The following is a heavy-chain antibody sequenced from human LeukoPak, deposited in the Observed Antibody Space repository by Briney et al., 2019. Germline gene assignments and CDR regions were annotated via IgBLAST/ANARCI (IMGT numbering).Heavy chain of an antibody. D-gene: IGHD1-26*01. CDR1: GFVLDDYD. J-gene: IGHJ4*02. CDR3: AEPSGSGVDY. Sequence: PGGSLRLSCGASGFVLDDYDMHWVRQAPGKGLEWVAFIRSDGYHTYYTDSVKGRFIITRDNFKNTLYLQMNSLRLEDMAVYYCAEPSGSGVDYWGRGTRVTVSS. CDR2: IRSDGYHT. V-gene: IGHV3-30*02.